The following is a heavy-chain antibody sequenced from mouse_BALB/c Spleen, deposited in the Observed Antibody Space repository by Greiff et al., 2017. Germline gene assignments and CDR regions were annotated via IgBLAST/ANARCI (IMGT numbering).Heavy chain of an antibody. CDR2: INPYNDGT. Sequence: EVQLQQSGPELVKPGASVKMSCKASGYTFTSYVMHWVKQKPGQGLEWIGYINPYNDGTKYNEKFKGKATLTSDKSSSTAYMELSSLTSEDSAVYYCARGRGNYPFYYAMDYWGQGTSVTVSS. J-gene: IGHJ4*01. D-gene: IGHD2-1*01. V-gene: IGHV1-14*01. CDR1: GYTFTSYV. CDR3: ARGRGNYPFYYAMDY.